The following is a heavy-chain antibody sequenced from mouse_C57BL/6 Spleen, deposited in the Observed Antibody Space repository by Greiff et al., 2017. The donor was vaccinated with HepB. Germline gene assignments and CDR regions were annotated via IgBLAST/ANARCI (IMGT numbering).Heavy chain of an antibody. V-gene: IGHV5-16*01. CDR3: AREGYGSSYHWYFDV. J-gene: IGHJ1*03. CDR2: INYDGSST. D-gene: IGHD1-1*01. CDR1: GFTFSDYY. Sequence: EVMLVESEGGLVQPGSSMKLSCTASGFTFSDYYMAWVRQVPEKGLEWVANINYDGSSTYYLDSLKSRFIISRDNAKNILYLQMSSLKSEDTATYYCAREGYGSSYHWYFDVWGTGTTVTVSS.